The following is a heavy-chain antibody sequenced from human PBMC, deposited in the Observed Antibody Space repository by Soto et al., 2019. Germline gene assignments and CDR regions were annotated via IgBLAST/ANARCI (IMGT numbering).Heavy chain of an antibody. V-gene: IGHV4-4*02. CDR2: VYHTGDT. J-gene: IGHJ5*02. CDR1: GGTVASSHW. CDR3: AREIVTAGGNNYFDP. D-gene: IGHD2-21*02. Sequence: SETLSLTCVVSGGTVASSHWWSWVRQSPGGGLERIGNVYHTGDTNLNPSLQSRVTISVDKSNNQFSLRLNSLTAADTAVYFCAREIVTAGGNNYFDPWGPGTLVTVSS.